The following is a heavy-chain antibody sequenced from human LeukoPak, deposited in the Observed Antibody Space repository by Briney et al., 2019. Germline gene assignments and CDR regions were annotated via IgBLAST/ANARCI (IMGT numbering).Heavy chain of an antibody. J-gene: IGHJ6*04. Sequence: GESLKISCKASGFTFTSYWIGWVRQMPGKGLEWMGIIFPGDSDTRYSPSFQGQVTISVDKSISTAYLQWSSLKASDTALYYCARPGQRAYTYLDVWGKGTTVTVSS. D-gene: IGHD5-18*01. V-gene: IGHV5-51*01. CDR2: IFPGDSDT. CDR3: ARPGQRAYTYLDV. CDR1: GFTFTSYW.